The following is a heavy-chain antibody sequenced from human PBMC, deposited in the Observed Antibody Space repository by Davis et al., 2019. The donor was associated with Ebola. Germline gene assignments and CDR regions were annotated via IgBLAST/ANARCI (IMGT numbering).Heavy chain of an antibody. CDR1: GFTFSTYS. CDR3: VNLGAGTFPFDY. J-gene: IGHJ4*02. D-gene: IGHD3-16*01. CDR2: ISFDGSQK. V-gene: IGHV3-30*18. Sequence: GGSLRLSCAASGFTFSTYSMSWVRQAPGKGLEWVAVISFDGSQKYFADSVKGRFTISRDNSKNTLSLLMNSLRPEDTAVYYCVNLGAGTFPFDYWGQGTLVTVSS.